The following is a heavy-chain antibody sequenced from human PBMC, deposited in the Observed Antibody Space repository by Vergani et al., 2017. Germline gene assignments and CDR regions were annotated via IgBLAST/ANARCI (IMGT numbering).Heavy chain of an antibody. Sequence: QVQLQQWGAGLLKPSETLSLTCAVYGGSFSGYYWSWIRQPPGKGLEWIGEINHSGSTNYNPSLKSRVTISVDTSKNQFSLKLSSVTAADTAVYYCARARGGWTLYYFDYWGQGTLVTVSS. D-gene: IGHD6-19*01. V-gene: IGHV4-34*01. CDR1: GGSFSGYY. CDR3: ARARGGWTLYYFDY. J-gene: IGHJ4*02. CDR2: INHSGST.